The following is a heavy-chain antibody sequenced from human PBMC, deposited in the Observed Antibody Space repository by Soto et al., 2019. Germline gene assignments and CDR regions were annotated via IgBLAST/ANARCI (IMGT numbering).Heavy chain of an antibody. CDR2: ISAYNGNT. D-gene: IGHD4-17*01. V-gene: IGHV1-18*01. CDR1: GYTFTSYG. CDR3: GRDFRRTTVHYYYYGMDV. J-gene: IGHJ6*02. Sequence: ASVKVSCKASGYTFTSYGISWVRQAPGQGLEWMGWISAYNGNTNYAQKLQGRVTMTADTSTSTAYMELRSLRSEDTAVYYCGRDFRRTTVHYYYYGMDVWGQGTTVTVSS.